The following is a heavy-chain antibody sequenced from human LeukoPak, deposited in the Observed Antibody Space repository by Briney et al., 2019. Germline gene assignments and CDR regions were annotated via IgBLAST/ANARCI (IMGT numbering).Heavy chain of an antibody. Sequence: GGSLRLSCAASAFTFSNYWMSWVRQAPGKGLVWVANINQDRSEIYYVDSVKGRFTISRDNANNSLYLKINSVRADDTAVYYCARDQGSMKVMRTTNWYFDLWGRGTMVTVSS. CDR2: INQDRSEI. CDR3: ARDQGSMKVMRTTNWYFDL. J-gene: IGHJ2*01. V-gene: IGHV3-7*01. CDR1: AFTFSNYW. D-gene: IGHD3-22*01.